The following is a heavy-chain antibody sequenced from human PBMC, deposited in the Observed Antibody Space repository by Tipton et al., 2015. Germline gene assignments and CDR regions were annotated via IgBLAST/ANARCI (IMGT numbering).Heavy chain of an antibody. J-gene: IGHJ5*01. CDR3: ASPSRPHHRGAFRVWA. D-gene: IGHD1-26*01. V-gene: IGHV4-61*01. CDR1: GGSVNSANYY. Sequence: TLSLTCTVSGGSVNSANYYWSWIRQPPGKGLEWIGYISYSGTTNYNPSLKSRVTISVDTSKTQFSLKMSSVTASDTAVYYCASPSRPHHRGAFRVWAWDHGTLLTVSS. CDR2: ISYSGTT.